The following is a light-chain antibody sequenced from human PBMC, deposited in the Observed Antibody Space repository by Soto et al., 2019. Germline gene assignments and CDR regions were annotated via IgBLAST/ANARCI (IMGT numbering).Light chain of an antibody. V-gene: IGKV3-20*01. J-gene: IGKJ1*01. CDR1: QSVSSSY. Sequence: EIVLTQSPGTLSLSPGERATLSCRASQSVSSSYLAWYQQKPGQAPRLLIYGASSRATGIPDRFSGSGSGRDFTRTTSRREPEDFAVYYCQQYGSSGWTFGQGTKVEIK. CDR3: QQYGSSGWT. CDR2: GAS.